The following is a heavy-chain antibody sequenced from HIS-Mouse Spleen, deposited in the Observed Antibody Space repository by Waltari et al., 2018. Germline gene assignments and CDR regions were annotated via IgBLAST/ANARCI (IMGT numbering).Heavy chain of an antibody. CDR1: GFTFRSDA. Sequence: QVQLVESGGGVVQPGRSLRLPCAASGFTFRSDALHWSPQAPGKGLEWVAVISYDGSNKYYADSVKGRFTISRDNSKNTLYLQMNSLRAEDTAVYYCAKEYSSSHNWFDPWGQGTLVTVSS. CDR3: AKEYSSSHNWFDP. D-gene: IGHD6-13*01. CDR2: ISYDGSNK. V-gene: IGHV3-30*18. J-gene: IGHJ5*02.